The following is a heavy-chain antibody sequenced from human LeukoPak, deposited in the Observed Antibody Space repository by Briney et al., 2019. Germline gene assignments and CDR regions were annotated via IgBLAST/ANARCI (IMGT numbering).Heavy chain of an antibody. J-gene: IGHJ4*02. CDR1: GGSISSSSYY. Sequence: SETLSLTCTVSGGSISSSSYYWGWIRQPPGKGLEWIGRIYYSGSTYYNPSLKSRVTISVDTSKNQFSLKLSSVTAADTAVYYCARDKLAHGTIDYWGQGTLVTASS. CDR2: IYYSGST. V-gene: IGHV4-39*07. CDR3: ARDKLAHGTIDY. D-gene: IGHD3-3*02.